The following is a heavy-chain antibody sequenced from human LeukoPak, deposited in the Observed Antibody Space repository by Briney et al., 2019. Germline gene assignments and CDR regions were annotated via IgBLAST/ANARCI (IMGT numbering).Heavy chain of an antibody. CDR3: ARGTLPGAIAATPGAFDI. D-gene: IGHD6-13*01. CDR2: INPNSGGT. CDR1: GYTFTGYY. Sequence: ASVKVSCKASGYTFTGYYMHWVRQAPGQGLEWMGWINPNSGGTNYAQKFQGWVTMTRDTSISTAYMELSRLRSDDTAVYYCARGTLPGAIAATPGAFDIWGQGTMVTVSS. J-gene: IGHJ3*02. V-gene: IGHV1-2*04.